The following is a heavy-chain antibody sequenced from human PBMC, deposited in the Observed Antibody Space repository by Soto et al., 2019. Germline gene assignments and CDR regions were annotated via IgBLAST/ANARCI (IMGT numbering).Heavy chain of an antibody. CDR1: GDSISSDKW. CDR3: ARGGDWQFDY. D-gene: IGHD2-21*02. CDR2: IHHSGRT. V-gene: IGHV4-4*02. J-gene: IGHJ4*02. Sequence: QVQLQESGPGLVKPSGTLSLTCAVSGDSISSDKWWSWVRQPPGKGLEWIGEIHHSGRTNYNPSLKSRVTILVEKAKNQVSLELSSMTAADTAVDYCARGGDWQFDYWGQGTLVTVSS.